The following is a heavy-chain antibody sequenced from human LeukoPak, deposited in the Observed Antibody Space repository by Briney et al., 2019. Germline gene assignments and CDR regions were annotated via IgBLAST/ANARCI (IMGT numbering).Heavy chain of an antibody. CDR2: IIPIFGTA. V-gene: IGHV1-69*13. D-gene: IGHD3-3*01. CDR3: ARVIRSPNPHYGMDV. J-gene: IGHJ6*02. CDR1: GYTFTSYY. Sequence: GASVKVSCKASGYTFTSYYMHWVRQAPGQGLEWMGGIIPIFGTANYAQKFRGRVTISADESTSTAYMELSSLRSEDTAVYYCARVIRSPNPHYGMDVWGQGTTVTVSS.